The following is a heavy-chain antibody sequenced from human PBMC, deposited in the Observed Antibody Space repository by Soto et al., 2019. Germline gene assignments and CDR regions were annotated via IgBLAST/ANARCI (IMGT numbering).Heavy chain of an antibody. CDR2: MNPNSGNT. CDR1: GYTFTSYD. CDR3: ARDYSGSYYGSWYY. V-gene: IGHV1-8*01. Sequence: QVQLVQSGAEVKKPGASVKVSCKASGYTFTSYDINWVRQATGQGLEWMGWMNPNSGNTGYAQKFQGRVTMNRNTSIRTAYMELSSLRSEDTAVYYCARDYSGSYYGSWYYWGQGTLVTVSS. D-gene: IGHD1-26*01. J-gene: IGHJ4*02.